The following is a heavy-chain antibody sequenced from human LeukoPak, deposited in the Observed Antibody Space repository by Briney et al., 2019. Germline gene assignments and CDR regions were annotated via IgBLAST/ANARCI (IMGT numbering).Heavy chain of an antibody. CDR2: ISGSGGST. Sequence: GGSLRLSCAVSGFTFSSYAMSWVRQAPGKGLEWVSAISGSGGSTYYADSVKGRFTISRDNSKNTLYLQMNSLRAEDTAVYYCASRGAAAANNYYGMDVWGQGTTVTVSS. D-gene: IGHD6-13*01. CDR3: ASRGAAAANNYYGMDV. J-gene: IGHJ6*02. CDR1: GFTFSSYA. V-gene: IGHV3-23*01.